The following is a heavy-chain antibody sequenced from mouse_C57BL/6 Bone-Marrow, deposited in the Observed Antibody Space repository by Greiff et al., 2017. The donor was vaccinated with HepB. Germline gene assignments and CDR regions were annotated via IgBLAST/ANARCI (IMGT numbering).Heavy chain of an antibody. CDR3: TTGYYGSSSYYFDY. J-gene: IGHJ2*01. V-gene: IGHV14-4*01. CDR1: GFNIKDDY. Sequence: VQLQQSGAELVRPGASVKLSCTASGFNIKDDYMHWVKQRPEQGLEWIGWIDPENGDTEYDSKFQGKATIPVDTSSNTAYLQLSSLTSEDTAVYYCTTGYYGSSSYYFDYWGQGTTLTVSS. D-gene: IGHD1-1*01. CDR2: IDPENGDT.